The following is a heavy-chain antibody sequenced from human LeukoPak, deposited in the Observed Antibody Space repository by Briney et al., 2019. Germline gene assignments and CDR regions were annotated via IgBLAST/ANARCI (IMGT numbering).Heavy chain of an antibody. Sequence: QPGGSLRLSCEASGFTFSNYWMSWVRQAPGKGLEWVANIKQDGNEKYYVDSVKGRFTISRDNAKNSLYLQMNSLRAEDTAVYYCAREGRSRGLDSWGQGTLVTVSS. CDR2: IKQDGNEK. V-gene: IGHV3-7*01. D-gene: IGHD3-22*01. J-gene: IGHJ4*02. CDR1: GFTFSNYW. CDR3: AREGRSRGLDS.